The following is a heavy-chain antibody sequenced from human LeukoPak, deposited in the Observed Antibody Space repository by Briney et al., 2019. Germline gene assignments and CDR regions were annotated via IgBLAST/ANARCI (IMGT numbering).Heavy chain of an antibody. Sequence: SETESLICTASGASINQCYWSWTRQPPGKGLEWIGYIYSSGSTNYNPSLKSRVTISVDTSKNQFSLNLRSVTAADTALYYCGRHYVGRPFDYWGQGTLVTVSS. CDR2: IYSSGST. D-gene: IGHD1-26*01. CDR3: GRHYVGRPFDY. V-gene: IGHV4-59*08. CDR1: GASINQCY. J-gene: IGHJ4*02.